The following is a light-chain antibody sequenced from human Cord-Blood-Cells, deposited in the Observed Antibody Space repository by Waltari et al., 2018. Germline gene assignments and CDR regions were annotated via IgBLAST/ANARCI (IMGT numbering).Light chain of an antibody. CDR1: QSVSSSY. Sequence: DIVLPQSPGTLSLSPGARSTLSCRASQSVSSSYLAWYQQKPGQAPRLLIYGASSRATGIPDMFSGSGSGTDFTLTISRLEPEDFAVYYCQQYGSSPTFGQGTKVEIK. CDR3: QQYGSSPT. J-gene: IGKJ1*01. V-gene: IGKV3-20*01. CDR2: GAS.